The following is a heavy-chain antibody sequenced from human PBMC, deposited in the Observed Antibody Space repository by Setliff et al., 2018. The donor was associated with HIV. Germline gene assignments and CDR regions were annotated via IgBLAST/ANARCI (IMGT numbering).Heavy chain of an antibody. CDR2: IYNSAST. D-gene: IGHD3-22*01. CDR3: ARGHYYDGSGQYYFDY. J-gene: IGHJ4*02. Sequence: ETLSLTCTVSGDSISTDYWTWIRQPPGKGLEWIGYIYNSASTSYNPSLKSRVTISVDTSKNQFSLKLSSVTAADTAVYYCARGHYYDGSGQYYFDYWGQGTLVTVSS. V-gene: IGHV4-59*01. CDR1: GDSISTDY.